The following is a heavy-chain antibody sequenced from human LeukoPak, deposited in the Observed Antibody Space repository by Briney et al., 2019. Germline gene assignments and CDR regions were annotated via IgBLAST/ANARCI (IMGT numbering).Heavy chain of an antibody. CDR1: GFSFSDFA. V-gene: IGHV3-33*01. J-gene: IGHJ1*01. CDR3: ARGYGSGSYLDK. Sequence: QPGRPLRLSCAASGFSFSDFALHWVRQAPGKGLEWLAPIWYDGHSTYYTDSVKGRFTISRDDANDTLYLQMNSLSVDDTAVYFCARGYGSGSYLDKWGQGTLVTVSS. CDR2: IWYDGHST. D-gene: IGHD3-10*01.